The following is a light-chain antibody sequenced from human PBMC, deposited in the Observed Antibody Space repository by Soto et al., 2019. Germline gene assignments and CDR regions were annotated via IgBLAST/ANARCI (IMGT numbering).Light chain of an antibody. V-gene: IGKV4-1*01. CDR2: WAS. CDR3: LQYYSTPPT. Sequence: DIVMTQSPDSLAVSLGERATINCKSSQSVLYSSNNKNYLAWYQQKPGQPPKLLIYWASTRESGVPDRFSGSGSGTEFTLTISSLQAEDVAVYCCLQYYSTPPTFGGGTKVEIK. CDR1: QSVLYSSNNKNY. J-gene: IGKJ4*01.